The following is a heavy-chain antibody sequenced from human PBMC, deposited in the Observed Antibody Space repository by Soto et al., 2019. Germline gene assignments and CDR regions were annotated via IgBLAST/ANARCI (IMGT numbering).Heavy chain of an antibody. Sequence: QVQLVQSGAEVKKPGASVKVSCKASGYTFTSYDINWVRQATGQGLEWMGWMNPNSGNTGYAQKFQGRVTMTRNTSISTAYMELSSLRSEDTAVYYCAKRDIVVVVAATRPIYYYYGMAVWGQGTTVTVSS. CDR1: GYTFTSYD. CDR3: AKRDIVVVVAATRPIYYYYGMAV. J-gene: IGHJ6*02. CDR2: MNPNSGNT. D-gene: IGHD2-15*01. V-gene: IGHV1-8*01.